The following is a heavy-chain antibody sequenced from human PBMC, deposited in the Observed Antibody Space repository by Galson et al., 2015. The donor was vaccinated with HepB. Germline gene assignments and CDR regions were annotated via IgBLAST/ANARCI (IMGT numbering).Heavy chain of an antibody. CDR2: ISYDGSNE. Sequence: SLRLSCAASGFSFSNYGMHWVRQAPGKGLEGVAVISYDGSNEYYADSVRGRFTISRDNSKNTLFLQMNSLRPEHTAVYYCAKDGRYSSGWHYFDYWGQGTLVTVSS. V-gene: IGHV3-30*18. CDR3: AKDGRYSSGWHYFDY. CDR1: GFSFSNYG. D-gene: IGHD6-19*01. J-gene: IGHJ4*02.